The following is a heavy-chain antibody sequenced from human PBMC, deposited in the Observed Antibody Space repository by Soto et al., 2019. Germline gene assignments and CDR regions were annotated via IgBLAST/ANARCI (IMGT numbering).Heavy chain of an antibody. D-gene: IGHD2-15*01. J-gene: IGHJ6*02. CDR2: INHSGSI. Sequence: QVQLQQWAAGLLKPSETLSLNCAVYGGSFSGYYWSWIRQPPGKGLEWIGEINHSGSINYNPSSTSLVTMPVVASTTDFFLELHGETAAATAVFYCAKSSRMRIPAASVRDYYFPGLDVWGQGTAVTVSS. CDR3: AKSSRMRIPAASVRDYYFPGLDV. V-gene: IGHV4-34*01. CDR1: GGSFSGYY.